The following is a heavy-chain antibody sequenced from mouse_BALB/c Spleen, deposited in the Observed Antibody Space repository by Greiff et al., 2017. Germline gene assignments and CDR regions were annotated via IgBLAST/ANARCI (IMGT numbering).Heavy chain of an antibody. V-gene: IGHV1-7*01. CDR2: INPSTGYT. D-gene: IGHD2-4*01. J-gene: IGHJ3*01. CDR3: ARHRSTMITSAFAY. Sequence: QVQLKESGAELAKPGASVKMSCKASGYTFTSYWMHWVKQRPGQGLEWIGYINPSTGYTEYNQKFKDKATLTADKSSSTAYMQLSSLTSEDSAVYYCARHRSTMITSAFAYWGQGTLVTVSA. CDR1: GYTFTSYW.